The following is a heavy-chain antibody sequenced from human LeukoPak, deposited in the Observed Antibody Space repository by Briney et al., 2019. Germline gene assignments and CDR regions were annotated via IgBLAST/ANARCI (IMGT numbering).Heavy chain of an antibody. CDR1: GGSISSGRYY. V-gene: IGHV4-61*02. CDR3: ARASGWYSDFDY. CDR2: IYTSGTT. J-gene: IGHJ4*02. D-gene: IGHD6-19*01. Sequence: SQTLSLTCTVSGGSISSGRYYWTWIRQPAGKGLEWIGRIYTSGTTNYNPSLKSRVNISIDTSKNQFSLKLTSVTAADTAVYYCARASGWYSDFDYCGQGTLVTVSS.